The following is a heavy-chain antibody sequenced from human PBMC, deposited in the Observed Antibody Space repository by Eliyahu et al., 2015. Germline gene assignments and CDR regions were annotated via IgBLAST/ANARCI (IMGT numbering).Heavy chain of an antibody. CDR1: XFSXTXRGXX. CDR2: IYWDGDK. Sequence: ITLKESDPTLVKPTQTLTLTXTXSXFSXTXRGXXXGWVRQPPGKALEWLAVIYWDGDKRYSPXLKNRLTITKDTAENRVVLIVTNMDSVDTGTYYCARRQEYGSGSYFDMWGQGTMVSVSS. CDR3: ARRQEYGSGSYFDM. V-gene: IGHV2-5*02. J-gene: IGHJ3*02. D-gene: IGHD3-10*01.